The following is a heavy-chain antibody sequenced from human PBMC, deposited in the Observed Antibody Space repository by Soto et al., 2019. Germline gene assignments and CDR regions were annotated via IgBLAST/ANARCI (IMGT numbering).Heavy chain of an antibody. Sequence: GGSLRLSYAASGFTFSSYWMSWVRQAPGKGLEWVANIKQDGSEKYYVDSVKGRFTISRDNAKNSLYLQMNSLRAEDTAVYYCARDRGKGGSSLDVWGKGTTVTVSS. CDR3: ARDRGKGGSSLDV. J-gene: IGHJ6*04. CDR2: IKQDGSEK. V-gene: IGHV3-7*01. D-gene: IGHD3-16*01. CDR1: GFTFSSYW.